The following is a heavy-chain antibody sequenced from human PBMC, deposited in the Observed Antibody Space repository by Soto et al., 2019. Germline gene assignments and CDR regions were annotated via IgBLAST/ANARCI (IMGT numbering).Heavy chain of an antibody. CDR2: ISGSGGST. D-gene: IGHD3-22*01. Sequence: EVQLLESGGGLVQPGGSLRLSCAASGFTFSSYAMSWVRQAPGKGLEWVSAISGSGGSTYYADSVKGRFTISRDNSKNTLYLQMNSLRAEDTAVYYCAKSYYYYSSGPGGGGFAYWGQGTLVTVSS. CDR3: AKSYYYYSSGPGGGGFAY. V-gene: IGHV3-23*01. CDR1: GFTFSSYA. J-gene: IGHJ4*02.